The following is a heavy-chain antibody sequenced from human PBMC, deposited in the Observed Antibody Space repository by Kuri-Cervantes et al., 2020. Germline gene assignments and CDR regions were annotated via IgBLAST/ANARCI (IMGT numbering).Heavy chain of an antibody. D-gene: IGHD3-22*01. J-gene: IGHJ4*02. CDR1: GFTFSSYS. CDR3: AKAYYYDSSAYLTPFY. Sequence: GESLKISCAASGFTFSSYSMNWVRQAPGKGLEWVSTISGSGGSTYYAGSVKGRFTISRDNSKNTLYLQMNSLRAEDTAVYYCAKAYYYDSSAYLTPFYWGQGILVTVSS. V-gene: IGHV3-23*01. CDR2: ISGSGGST.